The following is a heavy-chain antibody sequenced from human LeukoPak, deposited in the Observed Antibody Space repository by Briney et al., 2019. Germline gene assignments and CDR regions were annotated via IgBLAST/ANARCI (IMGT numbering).Heavy chain of an antibody. CDR2: ISGSGGST. CDR3: AREWCSGGSCYPSY. CDR1: GFTFSSYA. V-gene: IGHV3-23*01. J-gene: IGHJ4*02. Sequence: GGSLRLSCAASGFTFSSYAMSWVRQAPGKGLEWVSAISGSGGSTYYADSVKGRFTISRDNSKNTLYLQMNSLRAEDTAVYYCAREWCSGGSCYPSYWGQGTLVTVSS. D-gene: IGHD2-15*01.